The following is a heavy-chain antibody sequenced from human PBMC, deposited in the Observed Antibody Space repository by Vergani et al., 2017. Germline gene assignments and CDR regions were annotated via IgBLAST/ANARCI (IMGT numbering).Heavy chain of an antibody. CDR2: IDPNSDGT. V-gene: IGHV1-2*02. Sequence: QVQLVQSGTEVKKPGASVKVSCKASGYTFNGYYIHWVRQAPGQGLEYMGWIDPNSDGTNYAQKFQGRVTMTRDTSISTAYMELSRLRSDDTAVYYCARGWSGNSTSWYFDFWGQGTLVTVSS. J-gene: IGHJ4*02. CDR1: GYTFNGYY. CDR3: ARGWSGNSTSWYFDF. D-gene: IGHD6-13*01.